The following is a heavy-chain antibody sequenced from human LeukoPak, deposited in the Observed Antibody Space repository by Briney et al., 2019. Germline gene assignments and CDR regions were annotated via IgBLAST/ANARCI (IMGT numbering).Heavy chain of an antibody. CDR3: ARARGSGGDAFDI. CDR2: IIPIFGTA. D-gene: IGHD3-10*01. CDR1: GGTFSSYA. Sequence: ASVKVSCKASGGTFSSYAISWVRQAPGQGLEWMGGIIPIFGTANYAQKFQGRVTITADESTSTAYMELSSLRSEDTAVYYCARARGSGGDAFDIWGQGTMVTVSS. V-gene: IGHV1-69*13. J-gene: IGHJ3*02.